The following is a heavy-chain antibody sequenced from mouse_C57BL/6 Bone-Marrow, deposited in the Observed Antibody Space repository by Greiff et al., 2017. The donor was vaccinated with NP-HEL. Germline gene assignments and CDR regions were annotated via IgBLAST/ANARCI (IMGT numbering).Heavy chain of an antibody. CDR2: ISYDGSN. D-gene: IGHD1-1*01. CDR1: GYSITSGYY. V-gene: IGHV3-6*01. Sequence: EVQLVESGPGLVKPSQSLSLTCSVTGYSITSGYYWNWIRQFPGNKLEWMGYISYDGSNNYNPSLKNRISITRDTSKNQFFLKLNSVTTEDTATYYCARGHYGRYFDYWGQGTTLTVSS. CDR3: ARGHYGRYFDY. J-gene: IGHJ2*01.